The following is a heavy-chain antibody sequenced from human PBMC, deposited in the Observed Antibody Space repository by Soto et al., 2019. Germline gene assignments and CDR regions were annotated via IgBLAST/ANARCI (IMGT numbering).Heavy chain of an antibody. J-gene: IGHJ4*02. D-gene: IGHD2-15*01. V-gene: IGHV4-34*01. CDR2: INAGGSA. CDR1: GGSFSGYT. CDR3: ARGLFSGTSSSGGWYFFDY. Sequence: QVQLQQWGAGLLKPSETLSLTCAVYGGSFSGYTWTWIRQSQGKGLEWIGQINAGGSANKKPSLKSRVTISVGTSNNEFFLDLTSVTAADTAVYYCARGLFSGTSSSGGWYFFDYWGQGTLVTVSS.